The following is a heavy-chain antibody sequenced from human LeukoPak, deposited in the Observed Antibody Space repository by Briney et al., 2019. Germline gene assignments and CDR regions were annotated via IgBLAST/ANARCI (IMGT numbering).Heavy chain of an antibody. V-gene: IGHV4-4*09. CDR1: GGSISNNY. CDR2: IYSSGST. Sequence: TSSETLSLTCTVSGGSISNNYWSWVRQSPGKGLEWIAYIYSSGSTDYNPSLKSRVTISVDPSRNQFSLKLHSVTAADTAVYYCARHGLKLVGASTIYFDNWGQGFLVTV. D-gene: IGHD1-26*01. CDR3: ARHGLKLVGASTIYFDN. J-gene: IGHJ4*02.